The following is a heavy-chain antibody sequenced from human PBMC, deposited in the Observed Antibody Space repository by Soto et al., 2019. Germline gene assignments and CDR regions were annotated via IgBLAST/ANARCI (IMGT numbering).Heavy chain of an antibody. CDR1: GGTFNSFA. J-gene: IGHJ6*02. CDR2: IIPGFASP. D-gene: IGHD2-21*01. CDR3: ARDRVMRGNSYYYGMDV. V-gene: IGHV1-69*12. Sequence: QVLLVQSGAEVKKPGSSMKVSCKTSGGTFNSFAISWVRLVPGQGLEWMGVIIPGFASPTYAQTLQGRVSITADESTTTAYMELSSLRSEDTAVYYCARDRVMRGNSYYYGMDVLGQGTTVTVSS.